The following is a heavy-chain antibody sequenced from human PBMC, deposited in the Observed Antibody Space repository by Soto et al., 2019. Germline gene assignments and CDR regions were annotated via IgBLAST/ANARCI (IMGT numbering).Heavy chain of an antibody. D-gene: IGHD3-16*01. J-gene: IGHJ4*02. CDR1: GASISRDH. Sequence: QVQLQESGPGLVKPSETLSLTCTVSGASISRDHWNWIRQPPGKGLEWIGEYSGTTNYNPSLRSRVPISVDPSNHQFPLKLGSVTAADPAVYFCATYTTGGGGRGYWGQGTLVTVSS. CDR3: ATYTTGGGGRGY. V-gene: IGHV4-59*08. CDR2: YSGTT.